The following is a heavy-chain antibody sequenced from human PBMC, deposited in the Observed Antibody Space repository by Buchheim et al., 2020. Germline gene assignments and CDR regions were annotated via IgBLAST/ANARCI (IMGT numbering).Heavy chain of an antibody. Sequence: QLQLQESGSGLVKPSQTLSLTCAVSGGSISSGGHSWSWIRQPPGKGLEWIGYIYHSGSTNYNPSLKSRVTISVDTFKNQFSLKLRSVTAADTALYYCARNYDILTGSNWFDPWGQGTL. D-gene: IGHD3-9*01. CDR3: ARNYDILTGSNWFDP. J-gene: IGHJ5*02. CDR2: IYHSGST. V-gene: IGHV4-30-2*01. CDR1: GGSISSGGHS.